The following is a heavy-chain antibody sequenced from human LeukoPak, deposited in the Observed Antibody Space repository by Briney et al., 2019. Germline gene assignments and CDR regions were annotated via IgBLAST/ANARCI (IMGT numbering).Heavy chain of an antibody. CDR2: IYTSGST. V-gene: IGHV4-61*02. Sequence: KPSETLSLTCTVSGGSISSGSYYWSWIRQPAGKGLEWIGRIYTSGSTNYNPSLKSRVTISVDTSKNQFSLKLSSVTAADTAVYYCARGFTMVRGVIIAYAFDIWGQGTMVTVSS. D-gene: IGHD3-10*01. CDR1: GGSISSGSYY. J-gene: IGHJ3*02. CDR3: ARGFTMVRGVIIAYAFDI.